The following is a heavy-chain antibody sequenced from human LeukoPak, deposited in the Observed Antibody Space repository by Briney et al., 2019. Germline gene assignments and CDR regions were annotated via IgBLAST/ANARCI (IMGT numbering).Heavy chain of an antibody. CDR1: GFTFSSYG. V-gene: IGHV3-30*18. D-gene: IGHD4-23*01. CDR2: ISYGGSNK. J-gene: IGHJ6*02. Sequence: GGSLRLSCAASGFTFSSYGMHWVRQAPGKGLEWVAVISYGGSNKYYADSVKGRFTISRDNSKNTLYLQMNSLRAEDTAVHYCTKDQYGGNSDYYYGMDVWGQGTTVTVSS. CDR3: TKDQYGGNSDYYYGMDV.